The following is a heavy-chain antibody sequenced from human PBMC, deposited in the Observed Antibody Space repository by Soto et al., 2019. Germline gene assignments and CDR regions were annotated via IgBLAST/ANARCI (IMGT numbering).Heavy chain of an antibody. CDR2: TYYSGST. CDR1: GGSISSYY. CDR3: ARHPSGTTFTNYYYMDV. V-gene: IGHV4-59*08. J-gene: IGHJ6*03. Sequence: PSETLSLTCTVSGGSISSYYWSWIRQPPGKGLEWIGYTYYSGSTNYNPSLKSRVTISVDTSKNQFSLKLSSVTAADTAVYYCARHPSGTTFTNYYYMDVWGKGTTVTVSS. D-gene: IGHD1-7*01.